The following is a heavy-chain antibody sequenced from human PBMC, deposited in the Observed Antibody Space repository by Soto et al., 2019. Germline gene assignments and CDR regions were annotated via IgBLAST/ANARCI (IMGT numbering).Heavy chain of an antibody. V-gene: IGHV6-1*01. CDR1: GDSVSSNSAA. Sequence: SQTLSLTCAISGDSVSSNSAAWNWIRQSPSRGLEWLGRTYYRSKWYNDYAVSVKSRITINPDTSKNQFSLQLNSVTPEDTAVYYCAREGGPCSGGSCYSGDYYFDYWAREPWSPSP. CDR3: AREGGPCSGGSCYSGDYYFDY. J-gene: IGHJ4*02. D-gene: IGHD2-15*01. CDR2: TYYRSKWYN.